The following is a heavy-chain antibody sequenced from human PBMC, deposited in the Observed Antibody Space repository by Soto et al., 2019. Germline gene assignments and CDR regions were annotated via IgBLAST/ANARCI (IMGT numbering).Heavy chain of an antibody. CDR2: ISGGGGNT. CDR3: AKKVNSGPGSQYFDY. Sequence: EVHLLESGGGLVQPGGSLRLSCAASGLTLSSCAMRWVRQAPGKGLEWVSTISGGGGNTYYADSVKGRFTISRDNSKNTLFLQMNSLRAEDTAIYYCAKKVNSGPGSQYFDYWGQGTLVTVSS. J-gene: IGHJ4*02. CDR1: GLTLSSCA. V-gene: IGHV3-23*01. D-gene: IGHD3-10*01.